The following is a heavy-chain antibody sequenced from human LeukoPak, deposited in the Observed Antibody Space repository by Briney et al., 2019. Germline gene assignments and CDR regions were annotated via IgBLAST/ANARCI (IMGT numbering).Heavy chain of an antibody. CDR2: ISAYNGNT. CDR3: ARVEMATTDY. D-gene: IGHD5-24*01. CDR1: GYTLTELS. J-gene: IGHJ4*02. V-gene: IGHV1-18*01. Sequence: ASVKVSCKDSGYTLTELSMHWVRQAPGQGLEWMGWISAYNGNTNYAQKLQGRVTMTTDTSTSTAYMELRSLRSDDTAVYYCARVEMATTDYWGQGTLVTVSS.